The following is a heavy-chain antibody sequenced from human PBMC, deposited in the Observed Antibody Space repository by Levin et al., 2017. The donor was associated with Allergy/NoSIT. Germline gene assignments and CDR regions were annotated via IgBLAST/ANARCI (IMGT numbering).Heavy chain of an antibody. V-gene: IGHV3-48*01. CDR3: AMAVAGNWFDP. CDR1: GITFSSYS. J-gene: IGHJ5*02. CDR2: INSRSSTI. Sequence: GGSLRLSCAASGITFSSYSMNWVRQAPGKGLEWVSYINSRSSTIYYADSVKGRFTISRDNAKNSLYLQMNSLRAEDTAVYYCAMAVAGNWFDPWGQGTLVTVSS. D-gene: IGHD6-19*01.